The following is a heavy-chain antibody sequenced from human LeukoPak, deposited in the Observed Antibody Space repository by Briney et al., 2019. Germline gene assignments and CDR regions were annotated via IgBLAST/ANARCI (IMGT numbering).Heavy chain of an antibody. CDR2: IKEDGTEE. CDR1: GFTFSSSW. V-gene: IGHV3-7*05. D-gene: IGHD1-1*01. J-gene: IGHJ4*02. Sequence: GGSLRLSCAASGFTFSSSWMTWVRQAPGKGLEWVAHIKEDGTEEYYVDSVKGRFTISRDNAKNSLYLQMNSLTGEDTAVYYCARWNDGGEFDYWGQGTLVSVSS. CDR3: ARWNDGGEFDY.